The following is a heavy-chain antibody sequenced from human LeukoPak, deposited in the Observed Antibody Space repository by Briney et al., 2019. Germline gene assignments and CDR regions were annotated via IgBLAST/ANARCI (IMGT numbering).Heavy chain of an antibody. V-gene: IGHV3-7*01. J-gene: IGHJ3*02. CDR3: ARGATNYVFDI. Sequence: GGSLRLSCAASGFTFSNYWMNWVRQAPGKGLEWVANIKQDGSDTYYVYSVKGRFTISRGNAKNSLYLQMNSLRAEDTAVYYCARGATNYVFDIWGQGTMVTVSS. D-gene: IGHD1-26*01. CDR2: IKQDGSDT. CDR1: GFTFSNYW.